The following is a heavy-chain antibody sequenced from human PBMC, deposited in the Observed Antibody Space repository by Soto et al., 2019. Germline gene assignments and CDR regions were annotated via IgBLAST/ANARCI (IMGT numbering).Heavy chain of an antibody. V-gene: IGHV3-23*01. CDR3: AKSWGDTWQESAFDV. D-gene: IGHD5-18*01. Sequence: ELQLLESGGDLIQPGGSLRLSCAASGFGFSAYSMSWVRQAPGKGLEWVSGMSATGGSTYYLDSVKGRFIIARDNSRKTLYLQMNSLRADDTAIYYCAKSWGDTWQESAFDVWGLETMVTV. J-gene: IGHJ3*01. CDR1: GFGFSAYS. CDR2: MSATGGST.